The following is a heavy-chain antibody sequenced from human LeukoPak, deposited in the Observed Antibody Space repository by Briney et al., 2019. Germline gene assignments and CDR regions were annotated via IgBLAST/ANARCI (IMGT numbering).Heavy chain of an antibody. D-gene: IGHD6-13*01. Sequence: GGSLRLSCAASRFIFSSYAMSWVRQAPGKGLEWVSAISGSGGSTYYADSVKGRFTISRDNSKNTLYLQMNSLRAEDTAVYYCAKGGYIAAAGTVYYYMDVWGKGTTVTVSS. CDR1: RFIFSSYA. V-gene: IGHV3-23*01. CDR2: ISGSGGST. J-gene: IGHJ6*03. CDR3: AKGGYIAAAGTVYYYMDV.